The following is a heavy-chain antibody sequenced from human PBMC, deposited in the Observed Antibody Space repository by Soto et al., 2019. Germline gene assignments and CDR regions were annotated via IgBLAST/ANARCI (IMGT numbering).Heavy chain of an antibody. D-gene: IGHD6-6*01. CDR2: ISQSGNT. V-gene: IGHV4-34*01. J-gene: IGHJ4*02. CDR1: GGSISSYY. CDR3: ARAPKVSGSSQTRPDF. Sequence: ETLSLTCTVSGGSISSYYWSWIRQPPGKGLEWIGEISQSGNTNYSPSLKSRVSISIDTSKKQFFLNLASVSAADTAVYYCARAPKVSGSSQTRPDFWGQGTLVTVSS.